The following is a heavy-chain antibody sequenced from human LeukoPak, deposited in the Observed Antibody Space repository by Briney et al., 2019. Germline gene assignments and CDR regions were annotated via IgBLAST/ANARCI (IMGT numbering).Heavy chain of an antibody. CDR3: ARGDKQLWYFDY. V-gene: IGHV4-34*01. CDR1: GGSFSGYY. Sequence: SETPSLTCAVYGGSFSGYYWSWIRQPPGKGLEWIGEINHSGSTNYNPSLKSRVTISVDTSKNQFSLKLSSVTATDTAVYYCARGDKQLWYFDYWGQGTLVTVSS. D-gene: IGHD5-18*01. CDR2: INHSGST. J-gene: IGHJ4*02.